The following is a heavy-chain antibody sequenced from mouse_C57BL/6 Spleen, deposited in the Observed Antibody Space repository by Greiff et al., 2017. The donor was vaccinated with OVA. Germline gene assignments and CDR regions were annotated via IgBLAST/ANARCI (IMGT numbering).Heavy chain of an antibody. J-gene: IGHJ3*01. D-gene: IGHD1-3*01. Sequence: VHVKQSGAELVRPGASVKLSCTASGFNITDYYMHWVKQRPEQGLEWIGRIDPEDGDTEYAPKFQGKATMTADTSSNTAYLQLSSLTSEDTAVYYCTTSKSWFAYWGQGTLVTVSA. CDR2: IDPEDGDT. CDR1: GFNITDYY. V-gene: IGHV14-1*01. CDR3: TTSKSWFAY.